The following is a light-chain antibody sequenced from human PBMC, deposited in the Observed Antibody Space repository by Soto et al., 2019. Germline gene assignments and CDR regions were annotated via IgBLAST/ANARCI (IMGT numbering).Light chain of an antibody. CDR3: QKYNSVPDT. Sequence: DIQMTQSPSSLSASVGDRVTITCRASQGIRNYVAWYQQKPGKVPKLLIYAASTLQSGVPSRFSGSGSGTDFSLTISSLQPEEVATYYCQKYNSVPDTFGQGTKLEIK. J-gene: IGKJ2*01. V-gene: IGKV1-27*01. CDR1: QGIRNY. CDR2: AAS.